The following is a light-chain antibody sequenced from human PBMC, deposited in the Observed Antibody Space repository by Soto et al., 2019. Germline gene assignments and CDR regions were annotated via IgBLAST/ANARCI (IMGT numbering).Light chain of an antibody. V-gene: IGLV4-69*01. CDR2: LNSDGSH. J-gene: IGLJ3*02. CDR1: SGHSSYA. CDR3: QTWGTGIWV. Sequence: QTVVTQSPSASASLGASVKLTCTLGSGHSSYAIAWHQQQPEKGPRYLMKLNSDGSHSKGDGIPDRFSGSSSGAERYLTISSLQSEDEADYYCQTWGTGIWVFGGGTKLTVL.